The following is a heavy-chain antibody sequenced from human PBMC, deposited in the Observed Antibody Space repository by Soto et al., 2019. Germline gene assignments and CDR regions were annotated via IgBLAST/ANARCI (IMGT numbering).Heavy chain of an antibody. CDR2: LIPIFGTS. D-gene: IGHD3-22*01. V-gene: IGHV1-69*12. J-gene: IGHJ5*02. CDR1: GGTFSSYA. Sequence: QVQLVQSGAEVKKPGSSVKVSCKASGGTFSSYAITWVRQAPGQGLEWMGGLIPIFGTSNYAQKFQARVTITADESTSPAYMELSSLRSEDTAVYYCARDRGPSSGYYPYWFDPWGQGTLVTVSS. CDR3: ARDRGPSSGYYPYWFDP.